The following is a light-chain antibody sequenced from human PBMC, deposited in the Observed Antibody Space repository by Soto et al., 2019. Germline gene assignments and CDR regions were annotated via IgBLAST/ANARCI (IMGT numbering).Light chain of an antibody. CDR3: QKYYSAPYT. Sequence: DIQMTQSPSSLSASVGDRVTITCRASQGISNFLAWYQQKPGKVPKLLISAASTLQSGVPSRFSCSRSGTDFTLTISSLQPEDVATYYCQKYYSAPYTFGQGTKLEIK. CDR2: AAS. V-gene: IGKV1-27*01. J-gene: IGKJ2*01. CDR1: QGISNF.